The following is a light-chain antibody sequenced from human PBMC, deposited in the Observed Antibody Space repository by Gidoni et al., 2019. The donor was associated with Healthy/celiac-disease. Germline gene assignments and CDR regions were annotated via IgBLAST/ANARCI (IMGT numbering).Light chain of an antibody. CDR1: QGISSY. J-gene: IGKJ1*01. CDR2: AAS. Sequence: AIRMTQSPSSFSASTGDRVTIPCRASQGISSYLAWYQQNPGKAPKLLIYAASTLQSGVPSRFSGSGSGTDFTLTISFLQSEDFATYYCQQYYSYPLTFGQGTKVEIK. V-gene: IGKV1-8*01. CDR3: QQYYSYPLT.